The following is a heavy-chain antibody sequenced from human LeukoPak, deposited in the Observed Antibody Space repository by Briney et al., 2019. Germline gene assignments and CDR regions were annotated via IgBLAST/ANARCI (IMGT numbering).Heavy chain of an antibody. Sequence: ASVKVSCKASGYTFTGYYRHWVRQAPGQGLEWMGRLNPNSGGTNYAQKFQGRVTMTRDTSISTAYMELSRLRSDDTAVYYCARTKVTPPKYYYYGMDVWGQGTTVTVSS. CDR3: ARTKVTPPKYYYYGMDV. V-gene: IGHV1-2*06. CDR1: GYTFTGYY. D-gene: IGHD4-17*01. CDR2: LNPNSGGT. J-gene: IGHJ6*02.